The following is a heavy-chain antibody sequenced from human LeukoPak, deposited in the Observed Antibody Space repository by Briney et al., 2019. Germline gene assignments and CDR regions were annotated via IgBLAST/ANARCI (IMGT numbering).Heavy chain of an antibody. V-gene: IGHV4-39*07. CDR2: IYYSGST. CDR1: GGSISSSSYY. CDR3: ARVLSPSGWLRH. D-gene: IGHD6-19*01. Sequence: SETLSLTCTVSGGSISSSSYYWGWIRQPPGKGLEWIGSIYYSGSTYYNPSLKSRVTISVDTSKNQFSLKLSSVTAADTAVYYCARVLSPSGWLRHWGQGTLVTVSS. J-gene: IGHJ1*01.